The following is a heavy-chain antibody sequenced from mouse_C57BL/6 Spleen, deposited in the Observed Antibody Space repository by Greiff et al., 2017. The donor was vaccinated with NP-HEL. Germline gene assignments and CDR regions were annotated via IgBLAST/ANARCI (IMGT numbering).Heavy chain of an antibody. Sequence: VQLQQSGAELVKPAASLKLSCTASGYNIKDIYIHWVKQRPEKGLERIRRTDPANGNTKYDPKFQGKANITADTSSNTAYLQLSSLTSEGTAVYYCRISTINAWGQGTTLTVSS. CDR1: GYNIKDIY. D-gene: IGHD2-4*01. CDR2: TDPANGNT. V-gene: IGHV14-3*02. CDR3: RISTINA. J-gene: IGHJ2*01.